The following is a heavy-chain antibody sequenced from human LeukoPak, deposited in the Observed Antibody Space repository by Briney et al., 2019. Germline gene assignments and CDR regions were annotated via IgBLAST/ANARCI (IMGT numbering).Heavy chain of an antibody. D-gene: IGHD3-22*01. Sequence: GASVKVSCKASGYTFTGYYIHWVRQAPGQGLEWVGWINPNSGGTNYAQKFQGRVTMTRDTSICTAYMELTRLRSDDTAVYYCARDRDYYDSSGYHPLDYWGQGSLVTVSS. CDR2: INPNSGGT. CDR1: GYTFTGYY. J-gene: IGHJ4*02. V-gene: IGHV1-2*02. CDR3: ARDRDYYDSSGYHPLDY.